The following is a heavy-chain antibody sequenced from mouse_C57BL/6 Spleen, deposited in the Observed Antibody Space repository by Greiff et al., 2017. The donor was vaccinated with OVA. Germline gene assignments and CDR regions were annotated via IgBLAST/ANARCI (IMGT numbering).Heavy chain of an antibody. Sequence: QVQLQQPGAELVRPGSSVKLSCKASGYTFTSYWMDWVKQRPGQGLEWIGNIYPSDSETHYNQKFKDKATLTVDKSSSTAYMQLSSLTSEDSAVYYCARSDYYGSSYYAMDDWGQGTSVTVSS. J-gene: IGHJ4*01. CDR2: IYPSDSET. CDR3: ARSDYYGSSYYAMDD. D-gene: IGHD1-1*01. V-gene: IGHV1-61*01. CDR1: GYTFTSYW.